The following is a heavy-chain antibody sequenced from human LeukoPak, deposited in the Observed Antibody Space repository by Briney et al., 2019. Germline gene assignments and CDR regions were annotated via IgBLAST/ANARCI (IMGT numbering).Heavy chain of an antibody. J-gene: IGHJ5*02. Sequence: ASVKVSCKASGYTFTGYYMHWVRQAPGQGLEWIGWINPNSGGTNYAQKFQGRVTMTRDTSISTAYMELSRLRSDDTAVYYCARPMTTVTLDWFDPWGQGTLVTVSS. V-gene: IGHV1-2*02. CDR1: GYTFTGYY. CDR2: INPNSGGT. CDR3: ARPMTTVTLDWFDP. D-gene: IGHD4-11*01.